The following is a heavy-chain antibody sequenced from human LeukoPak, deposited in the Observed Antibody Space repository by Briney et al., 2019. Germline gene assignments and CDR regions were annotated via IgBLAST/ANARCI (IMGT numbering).Heavy chain of an antibody. D-gene: IGHD5-18*01. J-gene: IGHJ4*02. V-gene: IGHV4-39*07. CDR2: IYYSGST. Sequence: PSETLSLTCTVSGGSISSSSYYWGWIRQPPGKGLEWIGSIYYSGSTYYNPSLRSRVTISVDTSKNQFSLKLSSVTAADTAVYYCAREDTAMVTGNDYWGQGTLVTVSS. CDR1: GGSISSSSYY. CDR3: AREDTAMVTGNDY.